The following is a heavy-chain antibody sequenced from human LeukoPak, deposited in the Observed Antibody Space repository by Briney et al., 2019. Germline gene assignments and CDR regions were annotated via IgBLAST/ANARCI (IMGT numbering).Heavy chain of an antibody. J-gene: IGHJ4*02. Sequence: SETLSLTCSVSGGSISSYYWSWIRQPAGKGLEWIGRVYTSETTNYNPSLKSRVTMSVDTSKNQFSLKLSSVTAADTAVYYCARGPRDFWSGYLDYWGQGTLVTVSS. D-gene: IGHD3-3*01. V-gene: IGHV4-4*07. CDR2: VYTSETT. CDR1: GGSISSYY. CDR3: ARGPRDFWSGYLDY.